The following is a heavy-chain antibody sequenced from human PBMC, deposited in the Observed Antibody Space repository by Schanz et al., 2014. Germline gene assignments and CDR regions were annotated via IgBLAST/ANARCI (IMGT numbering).Heavy chain of an antibody. D-gene: IGHD2-8*02. CDR3: AKTLFPGGTQTFGN. CDR2: FDAHDGRA. Sequence: EVQLLESGGGLVQPGGSLRLSCEASGFSFGNYGMSWVRQAPGKGLEWVSGFDAHDGRAYYADSAKGRLTISRDNSKSTLYVEMNSLRVEDTAVYYCAKTLFPGGTQTFGNWGRGTLVTVSS. V-gene: IGHV3-23*01. CDR1: GFSFGNYG. J-gene: IGHJ4*02.